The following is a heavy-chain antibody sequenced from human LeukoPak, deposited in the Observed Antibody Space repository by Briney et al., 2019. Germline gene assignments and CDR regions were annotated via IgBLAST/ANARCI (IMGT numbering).Heavy chain of an antibody. V-gene: IGHV3-23*01. Sequence: LSGGSLRLSCAASGFTFSSYAMSWVRQAPGKGLEWVSAISGSGGSTYYADSVKGRFTISRDNSKNTLYLQMNSLRAEDTAVYYCAKDLALWFGDEADYWGQGTLVTVSS. J-gene: IGHJ4*02. D-gene: IGHD3-10*01. CDR1: GFTFSSYA. CDR2: ISGSGGST. CDR3: AKDLALWFGDEADY.